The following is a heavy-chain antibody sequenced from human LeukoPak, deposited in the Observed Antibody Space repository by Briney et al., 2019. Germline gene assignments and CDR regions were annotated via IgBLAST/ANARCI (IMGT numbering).Heavy chain of an antibody. J-gene: IGHJ1*01. CDR1: GFTFSSYA. D-gene: IGHD6-19*01. V-gene: IGHV3-23*01. CDR3: AKVGLSGWYEAFSAEYFQH. Sequence: GGSLRLSCAASGFTFSSYAMSWVRQAPGKGLEWVSAISGSGGSTYYADSVKGRFTISRDNSKNTLYLQMNSLRAEDTAVYYCAKVGLSGWYEAFSAEYFQHWGQGTLVTVSS. CDR2: ISGSGGST.